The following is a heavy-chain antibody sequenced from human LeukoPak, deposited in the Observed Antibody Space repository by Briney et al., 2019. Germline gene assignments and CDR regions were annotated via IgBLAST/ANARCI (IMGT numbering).Heavy chain of an antibody. J-gene: IGHJ6*02. CDR2: INWNGGST. Sequence: GGSLRLSCAASGFTFDEYGMSWVRQAPGKGLEWVSGINWNGGSTGYADSVKGRFTISRDKATNSLYLQMNSLRAEDTALYHCTRDGIAAAGSYYYYGMDVWGQGTTVTVSS. V-gene: IGHV3-20*01. CDR3: TRDGIAAAGSYYYYGMDV. CDR1: GFTFDEYG. D-gene: IGHD6-13*01.